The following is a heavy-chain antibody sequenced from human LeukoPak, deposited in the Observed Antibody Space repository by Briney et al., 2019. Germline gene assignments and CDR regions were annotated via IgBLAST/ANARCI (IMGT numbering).Heavy chain of an antibody. CDR1: GYTFTIYD. D-gene: IGHD4-17*01. CDR3: AVHLPGDYLDP. Sequence: ASVKVSCKASGYTFTIYDMNWVRQAAGQGLEWMGWMNPDSGNTDFAQKFQGRVTMTRNTSISTAYMELSSLTSEDTAVYYCAVHLPGDYLDPWGQGTLVTVSS. J-gene: IGHJ5*02. CDR2: MNPDSGNT. V-gene: IGHV1-8*01.